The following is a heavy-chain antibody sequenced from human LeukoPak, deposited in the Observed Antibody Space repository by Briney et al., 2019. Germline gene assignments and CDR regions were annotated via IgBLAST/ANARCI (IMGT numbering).Heavy chain of an antibody. CDR2: IWYDGSNK. CDR1: GFTFSSYG. D-gene: IGHD6-19*01. V-gene: IGHV3-33*01. CDR3: ATNSSGWYEFDY. Sequence: GGSLRLSCAASGFTFSSYGMHWVRQAPGKGLEWVAVIWYDGSNKYYADSVKGRFTISRDNSKNALYLQMNSLRAEDTAVYYCATNSSGWYEFDYWGQGTLVTVSS. J-gene: IGHJ4*02.